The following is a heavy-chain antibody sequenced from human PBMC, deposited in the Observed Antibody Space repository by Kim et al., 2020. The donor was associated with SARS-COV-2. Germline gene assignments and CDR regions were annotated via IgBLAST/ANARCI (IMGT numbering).Heavy chain of an antibody. V-gene: IGHV4-34*01. CDR1: GGSFGGYS. Sequence: SETLSLTCAVYGGSFGGYSLSWIRQPPGKGLEWIGGINHSGNTNYNPSLKSGVTISVDTSKNQSPLKLSSVTDADTAGFYCARGSVGAAAGRTGSDYFDYWGQGTLGTVSS. CDR2: INHSGNT. J-gene: IGHJ4*02. D-gene: IGHD6-13*01. CDR3: ARGSVGAAAGRTGSDYFDY.